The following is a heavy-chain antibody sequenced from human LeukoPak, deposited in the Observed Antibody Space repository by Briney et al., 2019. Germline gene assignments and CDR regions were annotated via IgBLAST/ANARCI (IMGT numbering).Heavy chain of an antibody. J-gene: IGHJ4*02. CDR2: ISSSSSHI. CDR1: GFTLSSYS. CDR3: ARDAAAAGEFDY. D-gene: IGHD6-13*01. V-gene: IGHV3-21*01. Sequence: PGGSLRLSCAVSGFTLSSYSMNWVRQAPGKGLEWVSSISSSSSHIYYADSVKGRFTISRDKAKNSLYLQMNSLRAEDTAVYYCARDAAAAGEFDYWGQGTLVTVSS.